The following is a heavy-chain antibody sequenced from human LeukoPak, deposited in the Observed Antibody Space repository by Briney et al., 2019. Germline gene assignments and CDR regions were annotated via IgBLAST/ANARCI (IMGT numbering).Heavy chain of an antibody. V-gene: IGHV1-69*04. D-gene: IGHD1-1*01. CDR3: ARETSGLPPDY. CDR1: GGTFSSYA. J-gene: IGHJ4*02. CDR2: IIPILGIA. Sequence: GASVKVSCKASGGTFSSYAISWVRQAPGQGLEWMGRIIPILGIANYAQKFQGRVTITADKSTSTAYMELSSLRSEDTAVYYCARETSGLPPDYWGQGTLVTVSS.